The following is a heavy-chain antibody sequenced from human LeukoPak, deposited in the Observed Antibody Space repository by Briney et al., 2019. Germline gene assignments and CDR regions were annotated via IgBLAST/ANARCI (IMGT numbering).Heavy chain of an antibody. CDR3: ARGRYGDSAFDI. Sequence: PSETLSLTCAVYGGSFSGYYWSWIRQPPGKGLEWIGEINHSGSTNYNPSLKSRVTISVDTSKNQFSLKLSSVTAADTAVYYCARGRYGDSAFDIWGQGTVVTVSS. CDR1: GGSFSGYY. J-gene: IGHJ3*02. CDR2: INHSGST. V-gene: IGHV4-34*01. D-gene: IGHD4-17*01.